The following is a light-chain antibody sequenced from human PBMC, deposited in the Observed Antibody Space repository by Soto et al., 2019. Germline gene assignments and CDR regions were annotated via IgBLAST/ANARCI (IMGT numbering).Light chain of an antibody. Sequence: DIQMTQSPSTLSASVGDRVTITCRASQSISSWLAWYQQIPGKVPKLLIYKTSNLESGVPSRFSGSGSGTEFTLTISSLQPDDFATYYCQQYKSYPWSFGQGTKVEIK. CDR3: QQYKSYPWS. CDR1: QSISSW. CDR2: KTS. J-gene: IGKJ1*01. V-gene: IGKV1-5*03.